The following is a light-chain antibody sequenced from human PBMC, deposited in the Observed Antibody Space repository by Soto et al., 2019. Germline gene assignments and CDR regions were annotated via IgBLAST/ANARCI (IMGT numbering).Light chain of an antibody. Sequence: DIVMTQSPDSLAVSLGERATINCKASQSVLYSSNNKNYLAWYQQKPGQPPKLLIYWASTRDSGVPDRFSGSGSGTDFTLTVSSLQAEDVAVYYCQHYDSLPLTFGGGTKVDIK. CDR1: QSVLYSSNNKNY. V-gene: IGKV4-1*01. CDR3: QHYDSLPLT. CDR2: WAS. J-gene: IGKJ4*01.